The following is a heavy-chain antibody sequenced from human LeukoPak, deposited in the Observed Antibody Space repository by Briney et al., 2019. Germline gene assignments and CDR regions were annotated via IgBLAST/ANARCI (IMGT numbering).Heavy chain of an antibody. D-gene: IGHD3-22*01. CDR2: IWYDGSNK. CDR1: GFTFSSYG. Sequence: GGSLRLSCAASGFTFSSYGMHWVRQAPGKGLEWVAVIWYDGSNKYYADSVKGRFTISRDNSKNTLYLQMNSLRAEDTAVYYCARDAPYDSSGYPDCWGQGTLVTVSS. V-gene: IGHV3-33*01. J-gene: IGHJ4*02. CDR3: ARDAPYDSSGYPDC.